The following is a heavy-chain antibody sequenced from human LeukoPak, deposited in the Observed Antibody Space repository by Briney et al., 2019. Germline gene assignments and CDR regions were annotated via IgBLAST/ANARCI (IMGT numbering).Heavy chain of an antibody. J-gene: IGHJ3*01. V-gene: IGHV6-1*01. Sequence: SQTLSLTCAISWDSVSNNNGAWNWIRQSPSRGLKWLGRTYYRSQWYNDYARAVMSRISVDPDTSKNQFSLHLSSVTPDDTAVYYCAGGYAFDVWGQGTMVTVSS. CDR3: AGGYAFDV. CDR2: TYYRSQWYN. CDR1: WDSVSNNNGA.